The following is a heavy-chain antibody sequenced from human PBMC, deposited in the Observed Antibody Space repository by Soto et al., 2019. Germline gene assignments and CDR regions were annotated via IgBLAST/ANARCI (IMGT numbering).Heavy chain of an antibody. CDR3: ARGPDDSDVPRWDH. Sequence: QVQLVQSGPEVRKPGASVRLSCATSGYNFNHYYIHWVRQAPGQGLEWMGIINLRGGTTEYAHKFRGIVTVTGDTFARTAYMELSSLRSEDTAVYFCARGPDDSDVPRWDHWGQGTLITVSS. CDR1: GYNFNHYY. J-gene: IGHJ4*02. CDR2: INLRGGTT. V-gene: IGHV1-46*02. D-gene: IGHD4-17*01.